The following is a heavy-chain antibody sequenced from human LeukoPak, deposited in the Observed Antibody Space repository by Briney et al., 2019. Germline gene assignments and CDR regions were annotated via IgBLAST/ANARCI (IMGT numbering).Heavy chain of an antibody. Sequence: GGSLRLSCAASGFTFSNSWMSWVRQAPGKGLEWVANIRQDGSEKYYVDSVKGRFTISRDNAKNSLYLQMNSLRAEDTALYYCAKQCYYDSSGYPKEFDYWGQGTLVTVSS. CDR3: AKQCYYDSSGYPKEFDY. D-gene: IGHD3-22*01. CDR2: IRQDGSEK. CDR1: GFTFSNSW. V-gene: IGHV3-7*03. J-gene: IGHJ4*02.